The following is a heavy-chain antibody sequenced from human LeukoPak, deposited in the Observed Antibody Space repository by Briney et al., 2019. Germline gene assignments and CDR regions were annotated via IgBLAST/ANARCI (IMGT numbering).Heavy chain of an antibody. V-gene: IGHV4-59*12. CDR3: ARGWGKKKIVVVPAATHWFDP. Sequence: PSETLSLTCTVSGGSISSYYWSWIRQPPGKGLEWIGYIYYSGSTNYNPSLKSRVTISVDTSKNQFSLKLSSVTAADTAVYYCARGWGKKKIVVVPAATHWFDPWGQGTLVTVSS. CDR1: GGSISSYY. CDR2: IYYSGST. J-gene: IGHJ5*02. D-gene: IGHD2-2*01.